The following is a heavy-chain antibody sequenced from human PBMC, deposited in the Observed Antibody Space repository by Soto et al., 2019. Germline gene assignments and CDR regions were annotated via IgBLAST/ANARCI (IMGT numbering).Heavy chain of an antibody. V-gene: IGHV1-46*01. CDR3: ARRPGGWQLDY. Sequence: QVQLVQSGAEVKKPGASVKVSCKASGYTFTSYYMHWVRQAPGQGLEWMGIINPSGGSTSYAQKFQGRVTMTRDTSTSTVYMELSSLRSEDTAVYSCARRPGGWQLDYWGQGTLVTVSS. J-gene: IGHJ4*02. D-gene: IGHD2-15*01. CDR1: GYTFTSYY. CDR2: INPSGGST.